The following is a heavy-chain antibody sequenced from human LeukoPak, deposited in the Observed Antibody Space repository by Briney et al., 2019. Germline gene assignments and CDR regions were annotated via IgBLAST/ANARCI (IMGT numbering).Heavy chain of an antibody. V-gene: IGHV3-21*01. CDR1: GFTFSSNS. J-gene: IGHJ4*02. CDR3: ARAPRGSYFGLEY. Sequence: GGSLRLSCAASGFTFSSNSMNCVRQAPGKGLEWVSSISSSSSYIYYADSVKGRFTISRDNAKNSLYLQMNSLRAEDTAVYYCARAPRGSYFGLEYWGQGTLVTVSS. CDR2: ISSSSSYI. D-gene: IGHD1-26*01.